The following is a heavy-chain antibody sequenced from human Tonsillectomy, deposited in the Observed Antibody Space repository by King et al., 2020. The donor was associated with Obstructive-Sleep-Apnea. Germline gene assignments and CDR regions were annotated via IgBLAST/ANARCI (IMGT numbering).Heavy chain of an antibody. Sequence: VQLVESGGGVVQPGGSLRLSCAASGFTFSSYSMNWVRQDPGKGLEWVVYISSSSSTIYYADSVKGRFTISRDNAKNSLYLQMNSLRAEDTAVYYCAREGGYGSGSYTLDYWGQGTLVTVSS. D-gene: IGHD3-10*01. V-gene: IGHV3-48*04. CDR2: ISSSSSTI. CDR1: GFTFSSYS. CDR3: AREGGYGSGSYTLDY. J-gene: IGHJ4*02.